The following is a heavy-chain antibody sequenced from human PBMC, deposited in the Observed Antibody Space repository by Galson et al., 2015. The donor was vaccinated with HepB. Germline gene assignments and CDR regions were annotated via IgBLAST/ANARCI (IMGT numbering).Heavy chain of an antibody. CDR3: ARLVYDDFWQ. CDR1: GGSISSSSHY. CDR2: IYHSGNT. Sequence: SETLSLTCTVSGGSISSSSHYWGWIRQPPGKGLEWIGNIYHSGNTYYNPSLKGRVTISVDTSKNQFSLNLTSVTAADTALYYCARLVYDDFWQWGQGTLVTVSS. V-gene: IGHV4-39*01. J-gene: IGHJ4*02. D-gene: IGHD3-3*01.